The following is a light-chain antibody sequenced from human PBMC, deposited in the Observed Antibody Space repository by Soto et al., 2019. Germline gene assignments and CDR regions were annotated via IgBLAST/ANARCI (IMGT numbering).Light chain of an antibody. CDR2: LNSDGSH. V-gene: IGLV4-69*01. Sequence: QLVLTQSPSASASLGASVKLTCTLSSGHSSYPIAWHQQQPEKGPRYLMRLNSDGSHSKGDGIPDRFSGSSSGAERYLTISSLQSEDEADYYCQTWDNGIQVFGGGTKLTVL. J-gene: IGLJ3*02. CDR1: SGHSSYP. CDR3: QTWDNGIQV.